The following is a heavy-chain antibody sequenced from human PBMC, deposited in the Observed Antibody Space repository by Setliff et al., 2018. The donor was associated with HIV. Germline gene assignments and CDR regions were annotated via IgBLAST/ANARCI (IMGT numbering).Heavy chain of an antibody. Sequence: SETLSLTCKVSGGSIRSYYWSWIRQPPGKGLEWIGYIYYRGSTNYNPSLKGRVTISADTSKNQFSLKLSSVTAADTAVYYCARGPGHDSSGYYYDYYYMDVWGKGTTVTVSS. V-gene: IGHV4-59*08. D-gene: IGHD3-22*01. CDR3: ARGPGHDSSGYYYDYYYMDV. CDR1: GGSIRSYY. J-gene: IGHJ6*03. CDR2: IYYRGST.